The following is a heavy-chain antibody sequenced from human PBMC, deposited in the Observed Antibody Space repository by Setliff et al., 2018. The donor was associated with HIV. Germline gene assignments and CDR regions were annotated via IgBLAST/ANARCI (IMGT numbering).Heavy chain of an antibody. D-gene: IGHD5-12*01. V-gene: IGHV1-69*13. J-gene: IGHJ4*02. CDR3: ARGPLYGYDRGYFDY. CDR1: GGIFNTYG. Sequence: SVKVSCKASGGIFNTYGMNWVRQAPGQGLEWMGGIIPIARAPNYAQKFQDRVTITADESTTTVYLEVRSLKSEDTALYYCARGPLYGYDRGYFDYWGQGTLVTVSS. CDR2: IIPIARAP.